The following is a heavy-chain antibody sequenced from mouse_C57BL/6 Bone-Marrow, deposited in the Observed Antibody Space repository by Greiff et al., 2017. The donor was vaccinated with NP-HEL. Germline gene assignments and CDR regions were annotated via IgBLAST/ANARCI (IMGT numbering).Heavy chain of an antibody. CDR1: GYTFTDYN. Sequence: EVQLVESGPELVKPGASVKMSCKASGYTFTDYNMHWVKQSHGKSLEWIGYINPNNGGTSYNQKFKGKATLTVNKSSSTAYMELRSLTSEDSAVYYCAVITTVVDFDYWGQGTTLTVSS. D-gene: IGHD1-1*01. J-gene: IGHJ2*01. CDR3: AVITTVVDFDY. CDR2: INPNNGGT. V-gene: IGHV1-22*01.